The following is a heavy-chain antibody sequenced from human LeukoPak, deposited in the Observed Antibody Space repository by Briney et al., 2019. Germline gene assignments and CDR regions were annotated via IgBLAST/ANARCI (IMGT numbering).Heavy chain of an antibody. CDR2: IIGGGDT. CDR3: AKVSVTGAYYFDY. CDR1: GFTFSSYA. D-gene: IGHD6-19*01. Sequence: GGSLRLSCAASGFTFSSYAMTWVRQAPGKGLEWVSTIIGGGDTFYADSVKGRFTISRDNSKNTLYLQMNSLRAEDTAVYYCAKVSVTGAYYFDYWGQGTLVTVSS. V-gene: IGHV3-23*01. J-gene: IGHJ4*02.